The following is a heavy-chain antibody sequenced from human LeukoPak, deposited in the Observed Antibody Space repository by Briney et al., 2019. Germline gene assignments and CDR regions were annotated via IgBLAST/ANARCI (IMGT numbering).Heavy chain of an antibody. J-gene: IGHJ4*02. CDR3: ARDRESSGYYVDY. CDR1: GFTFSSYG. D-gene: IGHD3-22*01. CDR2: IWYDGSNN. V-gene: IGHV3-33*01. Sequence: GGSLRLSCAASGFTFSSYGMHWVRQAPGKGLEWVAVIWYDGSNNYYADSVKGRFTISRDNSKNTLYLQMNSLRAEDTAVYYCARDRESSGYYVDYWGQGTLVTVSS.